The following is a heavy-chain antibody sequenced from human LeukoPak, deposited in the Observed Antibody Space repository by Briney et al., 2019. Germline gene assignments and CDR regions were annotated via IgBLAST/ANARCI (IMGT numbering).Heavy chain of an antibody. J-gene: IGHJ4*02. CDR3: AKGRHYYDSSGYYYFDY. CDR1: GFTFSSYA. Sequence: GGSLRLSCAASGFTFSSYAMSWVGQAPGKGLEGFSAISGSVGSTYYADSVKGRFTISRDNSKNTLYLQMNSLRAEDTAVYYCAKGRHYYDSSGYYYFDYWGQGTLVTVSS. V-gene: IGHV3-23*01. CDR2: ISGSVGST. D-gene: IGHD3-22*01.